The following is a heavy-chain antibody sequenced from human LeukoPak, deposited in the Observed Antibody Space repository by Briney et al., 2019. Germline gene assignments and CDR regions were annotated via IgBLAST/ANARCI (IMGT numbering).Heavy chain of an antibody. Sequence: PGGSLRLSCAASGFTFSSYAIHWVRQAPGKGLEWVAVISYDGSNKYYADSVKGRFTISRDNSKNTLYLQMNSLRAEDTAVYYCARDRSGWYTPYLEFDYWGQGTLVTVSS. D-gene: IGHD6-19*01. CDR1: GFTFSSYA. CDR3: ARDRSGWYTPYLEFDY. V-gene: IGHV3-30-3*01. J-gene: IGHJ4*02. CDR2: ISYDGSNK.